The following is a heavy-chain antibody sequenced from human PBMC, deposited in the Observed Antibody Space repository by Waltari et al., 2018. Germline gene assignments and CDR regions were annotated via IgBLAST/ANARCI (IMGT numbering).Heavy chain of an antibody. CDR2: IKQDGSET. J-gene: IGHJ2*01. V-gene: IGHV3-7*01. CDR3: ARDSLATGYWYFDQ. Sequence: EVQLVESGGGLVQPGGSLKLSCAASGFIFSNYWMSWVRQAPGKGMEWGASIKQDGSETYLVDSLKGRFTISRDNTENSMYLQMDSLRAEDTAHYYCARDSLATGYWYFDQWGRGTLVTVSS. D-gene: IGHD6-25*01. CDR1: GFIFSNYW.